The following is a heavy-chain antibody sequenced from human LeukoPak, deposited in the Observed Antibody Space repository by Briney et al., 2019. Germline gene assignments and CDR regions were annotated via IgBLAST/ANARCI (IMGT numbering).Heavy chain of an antibody. V-gene: IGHV4-39*01. Sequence: PSGTLSLTCSVSGGSIISSNYYWGWIRQPPGKGLEWMGSIYQSGSGSSYYNPSLKSRVTIFGDTSKNQFFLRLSSVTAADTAVYYCASTLPFLPYRRFDYWGQGTLVTVPS. CDR3: ASTLPFLPYRRFDY. D-gene: IGHD3-3*01. CDR1: GGSIISSNYY. J-gene: IGHJ4*02. CDR2: IYQSGSGSS.